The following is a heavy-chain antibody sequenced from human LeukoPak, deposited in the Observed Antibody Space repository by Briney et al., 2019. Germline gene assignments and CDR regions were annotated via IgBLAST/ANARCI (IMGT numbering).Heavy chain of an antibody. CDR1: GYTFTSYD. CDR3: ATNVREARHFHY. V-gene: IGHV1-8*03. CDR2: MNPNSGNT. Sequence: ASVKVSCKASGYTFTSYDINWVRQATGQGLEWMGWMNPNSGNTGYAQKFQGRVTITRNTSINTAYMELSSLSSEDTAVYYCATNVREARHFHYWRQGTLVTVSS. D-gene: IGHD6-6*01. J-gene: IGHJ1*01.